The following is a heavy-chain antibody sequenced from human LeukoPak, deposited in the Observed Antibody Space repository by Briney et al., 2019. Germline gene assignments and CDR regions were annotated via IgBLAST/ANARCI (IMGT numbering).Heavy chain of an antibody. Sequence: PGGSLRLSCAASGFTFGDYGMSWVRQTPGKGLEWISSITTSSSYTFYADSVKGRFTISRDNARNSLYLQMNSLTAEDTAVYYCARDPYSGAYGDTYYYFMDVWGKGTTVTISS. J-gene: IGHJ6*03. D-gene: IGHD1-26*01. CDR3: ARDPYSGAYGDTYYYFMDV. V-gene: IGHV3-21*01. CDR2: ITTSSSYT. CDR1: GFTFGDYG.